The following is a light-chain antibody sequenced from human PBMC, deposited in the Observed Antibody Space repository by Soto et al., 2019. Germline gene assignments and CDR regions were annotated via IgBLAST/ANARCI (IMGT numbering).Light chain of an antibody. CDR2: GHN. Sequence: QSALTQPPSVSGAPGQRVTISCTGSYSNIGAGYEVHWYQQVAGTAPKLLVSGHNNRPSGVPDRFFGSKSGTSASLTIIGLQAEDEADYYCQSFDNSVSGSGVFGGGTKVTVL. J-gene: IGLJ3*02. V-gene: IGLV1-40*01. CDR3: QSFDNSVSGSGV. CDR1: YSNIGAGYE.